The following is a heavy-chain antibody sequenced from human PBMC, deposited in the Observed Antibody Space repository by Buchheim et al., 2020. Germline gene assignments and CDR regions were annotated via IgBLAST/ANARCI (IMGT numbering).Heavy chain of an antibody. CDR1: GFTFKSYS. CDR3: ARDRGPHFRVTATTCFDY. CDR2: IDISSINI. D-gene: IGHD2-21*02. Sequence: EVQLVESGGGLVQPGGSLRLSCAASGFTFKSYSMNWVRQAPGKGLEWISYIDISSINIIYADSVRGRFTVSRDNDKGSLYLQMHSLRAEDTAVYYCARDRGPHFRVTATTCFDYWGQGAL. V-gene: IGHV3-48*01. J-gene: IGHJ4*02.